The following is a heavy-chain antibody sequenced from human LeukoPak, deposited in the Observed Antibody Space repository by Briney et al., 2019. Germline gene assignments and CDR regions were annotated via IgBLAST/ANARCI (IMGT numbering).Heavy chain of an antibody. CDR3: ARSSMFRGVTVDY. J-gene: IGHJ4*02. Sequence: SSETLSLTCTVSGGSINSSSYYWGWIRQPPGEALEGIGSIYHSGYTYYNPSLKSRVTISVDTSKSQFSLKLSSVTAADTAVYYCARSSMFRGVTVDYWGQGTLVTVSS. CDR2: IYHSGYT. V-gene: IGHV4-39*01. D-gene: IGHD3-10*01. CDR1: GGSINSSSYY.